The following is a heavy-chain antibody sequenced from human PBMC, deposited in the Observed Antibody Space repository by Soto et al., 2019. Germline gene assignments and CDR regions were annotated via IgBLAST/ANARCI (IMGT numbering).Heavy chain of an antibody. J-gene: IGHJ4*01. D-gene: IGHD1-1*01. CDR1: GFTFSNAW. CDR2: IKSKTDGGTT. Sequence: GGSLRLSCAASGFTFSNAWMNWVRQAPGKGLEWVGRIKSKTDGGTTDYAAPVKGRFTISRDNAKNSLYLQMSSLRGEDTAVYYCARHPFSGTWNEGDYWVHGT. CDR3: ARHPFSGTWNEGDY. V-gene: IGHV3-15*07.